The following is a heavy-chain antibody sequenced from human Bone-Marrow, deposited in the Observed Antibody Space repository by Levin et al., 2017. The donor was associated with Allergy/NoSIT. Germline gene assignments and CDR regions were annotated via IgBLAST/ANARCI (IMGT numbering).Heavy chain of an antibody. V-gene: IGHV1-2*02. CDR1: GYSFTGFY. CDR3: SRRPHYYDSSGYYGSHAFDI. Sequence: ASVKVSCKASGYSFTGFYLHWIRQAPRQGLEWMGWISPNSGGTNYAQKFQGRVTMSRDTSISTAYMELSRLRSDDTAVYYCSRRPHYYDSSGYYGSHAFDIWGQGTMVSVSS. CDR2: ISPNSGGT. D-gene: IGHD3-22*01. J-gene: IGHJ3*02.